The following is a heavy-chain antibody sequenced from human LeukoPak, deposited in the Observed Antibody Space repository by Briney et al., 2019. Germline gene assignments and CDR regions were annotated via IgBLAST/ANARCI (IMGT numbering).Heavy chain of an antibody. CDR3: TSRNYYDSSPGGNFDY. V-gene: IGHV3-73*01. Sequence: GGSLRLSCAASGFTFSSYSMNWVRQASGKGLEWVGRIRSKANSYATAYAASVKGRFTISRDDSKNTAYLQMNSLKTEDTAVYYCTSRNYYDSSPGGNFDYWGQGTLVTVSS. D-gene: IGHD3-22*01. J-gene: IGHJ4*02. CDR1: GFTFSSYS. CDR2: IRSKANSYAT.